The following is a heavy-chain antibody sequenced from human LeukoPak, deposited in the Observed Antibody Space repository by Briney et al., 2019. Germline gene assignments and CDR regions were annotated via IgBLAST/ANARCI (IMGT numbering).Heavy chain of an antibody. D-gene: IGHD2-15*01. CDR2: IKQDGSEK. J-gene: IGHJ4*02. V-gene: IGHV3-7*04. Sequence: GGSLRLSCAASGFPYSSYWMSWVGQAPGKGLEWVANIKQDGSEKYYVDSVKGRFTISRDNAKNSLYLQMNSLRAEDTAVYYCARDRSRYCSGGSCSRSDDWGEATLVTVSS. CDR3: ARDRSRYCSGGSCSRSDD. CDR1: GFPYSSYW.